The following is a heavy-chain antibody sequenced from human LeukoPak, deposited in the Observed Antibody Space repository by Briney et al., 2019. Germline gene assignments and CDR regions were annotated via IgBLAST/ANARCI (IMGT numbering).Heavy chain of an antibody. J-gene: IGHJ6*02. Sequence: GGSLRLSCAASGFTFSSYWMSWVRQAPGKGLEWVANIKQDGSEKYYVDFVKGRFTISRDNAKNSLYLQMNSLRAEDTAVYYCARDQADYSNYGVYYGMDVWGQGTTVTVSS. CDR3: ARDQADYSNYGVYYGMDV. V-gene: IGHV3-7*01. D-gene: IGHD4-11*01. CDR1: GFTFSSYW. CDR2: IKQDGSEK.